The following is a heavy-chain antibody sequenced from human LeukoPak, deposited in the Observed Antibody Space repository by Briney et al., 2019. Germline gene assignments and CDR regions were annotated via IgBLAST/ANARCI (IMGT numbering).Heavy chain of an antibody. D-gene: IGHD2-2*01. CDR3: ARDGGIVVPTAPSAFDI. Sequence: SETLSLTCTVSGGSISSYYWSWIRQPPGKGLEWIGYIYYSGSTNYNPSLKSRVTISVDTSKNQFSLKLTSVTAADTAVYYCARDGGIVVPTAPSAFDIWGQGTMVTVSS. J-gene: IGHJ3*02. V-gene: IGHV4-59*12. CDR2: IYYSGST. CDR1: GGSISSYY.